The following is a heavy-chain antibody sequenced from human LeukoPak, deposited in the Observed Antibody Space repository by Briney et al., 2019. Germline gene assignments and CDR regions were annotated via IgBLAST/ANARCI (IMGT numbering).Heavy chain of an antibody. CDR3: AKSDSSGYYSAEYFQQ. J-gene: IGHJ1*01. V-gene: IGHV3-9*01. Sequence: GGSLRLSCAASGFTFDDYAMHWVRQAPGKGLEWVSGISWNSGSIGYADSVKGRFTISRDNAKNSLYLQMNSLRAEDTALYYCAKSDSSGYYSAEYFQQWGQGTLVTVSS. CDR1: GFTFDDYA. D-gene: IGHD3-22*01. CDR2: ISWNSGSI.